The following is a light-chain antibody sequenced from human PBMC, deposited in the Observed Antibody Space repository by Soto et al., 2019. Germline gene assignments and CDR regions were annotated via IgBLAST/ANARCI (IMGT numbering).Light chain of an antibody. Sequence: DIQMTQSPSSVSASVGDRVSITCRASQDIGDWLAWYQQKPGKAPKLLIYDASNLESGVPSRFSGSGSGTEFTLTISSLQPDDFATYYCQQYSSYWTFGQGTKVDI. CDR3: QQYSSYWT. V-gene: IGKV1-5*01. CDR1: QDIGDW. CDR2: DAS. J-gene: IGKJ1*01.